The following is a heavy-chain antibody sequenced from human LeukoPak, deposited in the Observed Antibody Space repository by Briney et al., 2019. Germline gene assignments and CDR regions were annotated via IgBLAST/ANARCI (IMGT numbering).Heavy chain of an antibody. V-gene: IGHV3-20*04. CDR3: ARGSVDTAMVWFYFDY. CDR1: GFTFDDYG. Sequence: PGGSLRLSCAASGFTFDDYGMSWVRQAPGKGLEWVSGINWNGGSTGYADSVKGRFTISRDNAKNSLYLQMNSLRAEDTASYYCARGSVDTAMVWFYFDYWGQGTLVTVSS. D-gene: IGHD5-18*01. CDR2: INWNGGST. J-gene: IGHJ4*02.